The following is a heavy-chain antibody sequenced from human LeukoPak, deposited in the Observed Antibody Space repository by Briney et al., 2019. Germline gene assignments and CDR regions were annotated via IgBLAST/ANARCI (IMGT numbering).Heavy chain of an antibody. CDR3: ARTPKQYYFDY. D-gene: IGHD1/OR15-1a*01. J-gene: IGHJ4*02. Sequence: SETLSLTCTVSSYSISSGYYWGWIRQPPGKGLEWIGSIYHSGSTYYNPSLKSRVTISVDTSKNQFSLKLSSVTAADTAVYYCARTPKQYYFDYWGQGTLVTVSS. CDR2: IYHSGST. CDR1: SYSISSGYY. V-gene: IGHV4-38-2*02.